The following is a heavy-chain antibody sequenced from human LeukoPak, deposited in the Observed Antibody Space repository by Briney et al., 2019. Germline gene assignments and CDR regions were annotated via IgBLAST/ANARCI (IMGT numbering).Heavy chain of an antibody. D-gene: IGHD6-25*01. CDR2: INHSGST. J-gene: IGHJ4*01. CDR3: ARARGAEAIDF. V-gene: IGHV4-34*01. Sequence: SETLSLTCAVYGGSFSGYYWTWIRQPPGKGLEWIGEINHSGSTNYNPSLKSRLIISVDTSKNQFSLKVTSVTAADTAVYYCARARGAEAIDFWGHGTLVTVSS. CDR1: GGSFSGYY.